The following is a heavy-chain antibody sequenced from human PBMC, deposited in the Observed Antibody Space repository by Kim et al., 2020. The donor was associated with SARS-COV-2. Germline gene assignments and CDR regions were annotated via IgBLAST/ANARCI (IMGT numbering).Heavy chain of an antibody. CDR1: GFTFSDHA. D-gene: IGHD1-26*01. CDR2: INYSGGTP. Sequence: GGSLRLSCTASGFTFSDHAMTWVRQAPGKGLEWVATINYSGGTPYYADSVRGRFSISRDNSYNTLYLQMNSLRAEDTAVYYCAKDGASYYYYYYMDVWGKGTTVTVSS. CDR3: AKDGASYYYYYYMDV. V-gene: IGHV3-23*01. J-gene: IGHJ6*03.